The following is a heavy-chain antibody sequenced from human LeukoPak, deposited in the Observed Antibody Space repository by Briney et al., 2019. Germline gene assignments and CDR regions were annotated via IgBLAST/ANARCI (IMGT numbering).Heavy chain of an antibody. Sequence: ASVKVSCKVSGYTLTELSMHWVRQAPGQGLEWMGWINPNSGGTNYAQKFQGRVTMTRDTSISTAYMELSRLRSDDTAVYYCARDFKPDDYGDYAGYMDVWGKGTTVTISS. J-gene: IGHJ6*03. CDR1: GYTLTELS. V-gene: IGHV1-2*02. CDR2: INPNSGGT. D-gene: IGHD4-17*01. CDR3: ARDFKPDDYGDYAGYMDV.